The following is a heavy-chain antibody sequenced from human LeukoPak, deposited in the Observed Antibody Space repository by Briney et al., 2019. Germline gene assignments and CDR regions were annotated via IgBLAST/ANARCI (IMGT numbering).Heavy chain of an antibody. CDR1: GDSISSYY. D-gene: IGHD6-13*01. V-gene: IGHV4-4*07. CDR2: IYNGGST. CDR3: ARSAFLVTAPGLYYFDY. J-gene: IGHJ4*02. Sequence: PSETLSLTCTLSGDSISSYYWSWIRQPAGKGLEWIGHIYNGGSTNYNPSLKGRVTMSVATSKNQFSLHLSSVTAADTAVYYCARSAFLVTAPGLYYFDYWGQGTLVAVSS.